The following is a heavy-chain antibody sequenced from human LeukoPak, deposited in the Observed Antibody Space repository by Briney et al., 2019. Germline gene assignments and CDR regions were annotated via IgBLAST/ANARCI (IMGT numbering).Heavy chain of an antibody. CDR1: GFTFSDYY. Sequence: GGSLRLSCAASGFTFSDYYMSWIRQAPGKGLEWVSYISSSSSYTNYADSVKGRFTISRDNAKNSLYLQMNSLRAEDTAVYYRARGGDPPRPLGYWGQGTLVTVSS. J-gene: IGHJ4*02. CDR3: ARGGDPPRPLGY. V-gene: IGHV3-11*05. CDR2: ISSSSSYT. D-gene: IGHD4-17*01.